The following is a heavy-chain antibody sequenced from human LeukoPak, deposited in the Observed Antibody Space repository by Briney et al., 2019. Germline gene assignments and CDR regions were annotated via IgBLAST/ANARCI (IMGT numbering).Heavy chain of an antibody. Sequence: PSETLSLTCTVSGGSISSYYWSWIRQPAGKGLEWIGRIYTSGSTNYNPSLKSRVTMSVDTSKNQFSLKLSSVTAADTAVYYCARGDYYDSSGPPGHAFDIWGQGTMVTVSS. CDR3: ARGDYYDSSGPPGHAFDI. CDR1: GGSISSYY. V-gene: IGHV4-4*07. CDR2: IYTSGST. D-gene: IGHD3-22*01. J-gene: IGHJ3*02.